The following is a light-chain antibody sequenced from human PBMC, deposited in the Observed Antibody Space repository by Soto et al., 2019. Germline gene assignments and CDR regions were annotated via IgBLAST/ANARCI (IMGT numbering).Light chain of an antibody. Sequence: ELVMTQSPATLSVSPGERATLSCRASQSVSSNLAWYQQKPGQAPRLLIYGASTRATGIPARFSGSGSGTESTLTISSLKSEDFAVYYCQQYNNWPTFGQGTKVDIK. CDR3: QQYNNWPT. V-gene: IGKV3-15*01. J-gene: IGKJ1*01. CDR2: GAS. CDR1: QSVSSN.